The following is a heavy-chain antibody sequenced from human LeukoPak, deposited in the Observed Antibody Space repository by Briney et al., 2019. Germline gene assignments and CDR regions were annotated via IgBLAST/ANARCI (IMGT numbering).Heavy chain of an antibody. J-gene: IGHJ6*02. D-gene: IGHD2-21*02. V-gene: IGHV3-48*01. Sequence: GGSLRLSRAASGFTFSSYSMNWVRQAPGKGLEWVSYISSSSSTIYYADSVKGRFTISRDNAKNSLYLQMNSLRAEDTAVYYCARGGDCGGDCYSDGMDVWGQGTTVTVSS. CDR1: GFTFSSYS. CDR3: ARGGDCGGDCYSDGMDV. CDR2: ISSSSSTI.